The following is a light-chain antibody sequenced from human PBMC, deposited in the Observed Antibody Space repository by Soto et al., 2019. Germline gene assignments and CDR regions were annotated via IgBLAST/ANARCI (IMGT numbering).Light chain of an antibody. CDR3: QQYATSRWT. CDR1: QSIARAY. CDR2: GTS. Sequence: EIVLTQSPGTLSLSPGESATLSCRASQSIARAYLAWYQQKPGQAPRLLIYGTSTRATGIPDRFSGSGSGTDFTLAISRLGPEDFAVYYGQQYATSRWTFGQGTKVEIK. J-gene: IGKJ1*01. V-gene: IGKV3-20*01.